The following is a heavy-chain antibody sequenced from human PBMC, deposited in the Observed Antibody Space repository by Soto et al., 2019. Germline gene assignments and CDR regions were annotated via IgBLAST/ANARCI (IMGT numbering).Heavy chain of an antibody. CDR2: INHSGST. CDR3: ASITSVTYSSSFPGPDY. D-gene: IGHD6-6*01. CDR1: GGSFSGYY. V-gene: IGHV4-34*01. Sequence: QVQLQQWGAGLLKPSETLSLTCAVYGGSFSGYYWSWIRQPPGKGLEWIGEINHSGSTNYNPSLKSRVPISVDTSKNQFSLKLSSVTAADTAVYYCASITSVTYSSSFPGPDYWGQGTLVTVSS. J-gene: IGHJ4*02.